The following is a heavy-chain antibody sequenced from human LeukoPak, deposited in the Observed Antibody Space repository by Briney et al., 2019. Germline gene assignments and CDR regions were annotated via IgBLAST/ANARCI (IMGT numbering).Heavy chain of an antibody. D-gene: IGHD4-17*01. V-gene: IGHV3-11*06. Sequence: LKGRFTISRDNAKNSLYLQMNSLRAEDTAVYYCARSYGDYYYYYYYMDVWGKGTTVTVSS. J-gene: IGHJ6*03. CDR3: ARSYGDYYYYYYYMDV.